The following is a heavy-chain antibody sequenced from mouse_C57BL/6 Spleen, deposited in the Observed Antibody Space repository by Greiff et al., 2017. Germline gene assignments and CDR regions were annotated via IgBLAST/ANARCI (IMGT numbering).Heavy chain of an antibody. J-gene: IGHJ2*01. V-gene: IGHV1-55*01. Sequence: QVQLQQPGAELVKPGASVKMSCKASGYTFTSYWITWVKQRPGQGLEWIGDIYPGSGNTNYNEKFKSKATLTVDTSSSTAYMQLSSLTSEDAAVYYCARSDYYGRPLYWGQGTTLTVSS. CDR2: IYPGSGNT. D-gene: IGHD1-1*01. CDR3: ARSDYYGRPLY. CDR1: GYTFTSYW.